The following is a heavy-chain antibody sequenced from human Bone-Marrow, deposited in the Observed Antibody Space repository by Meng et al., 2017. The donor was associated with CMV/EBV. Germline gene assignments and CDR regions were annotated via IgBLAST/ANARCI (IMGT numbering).Heavy chain of an antibody. CDR2: IIPILGVT. J-gene: IGHJ4*02. CDR1: GDTFSNYI. Sequence: ASGDTFSNYIINWLRQAPGPGLEWMGRIIPILGVTKHAQKFQGRVTVTADKSTSTAYMELSSLRSEDTAMYYCTTGPTDLSYFDHWGQGTLVTVSS. D-gene: IGHD5/OR15-5a*01. V-gene: IGHV1-69*02. CDR3: TTGPTDLSYFDH.